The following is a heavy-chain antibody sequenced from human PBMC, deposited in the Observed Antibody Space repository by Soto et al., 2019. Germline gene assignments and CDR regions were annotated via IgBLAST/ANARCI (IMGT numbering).Heavy chain of an antibody. CDR1: GFSFRNYR. CDR3: SRVGDGSIVLRDNWFDT. J-gene: IGHJ5*02. Sequence: EVQVVEYGGGLIQPGESLRLSCAASGFSFRNYRMNWVRQAPGKGLEWVSSIGGRSNDIYYGESVSGRFTISRDNAKNSVYVQMNILRAEDTARYYYSRVGDGSIVLRDNWFDTWGQGTLVTVSS. CDR2: IGGRSNDI. D-gene: IGHD3-16*01. V-gene: IGHV3-21*01.